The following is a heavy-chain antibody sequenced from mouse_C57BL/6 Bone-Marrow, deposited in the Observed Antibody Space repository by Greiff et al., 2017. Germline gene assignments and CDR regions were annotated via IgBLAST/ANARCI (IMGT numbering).Heavy chain of an antibody. CDR2: ISSGGSYT. D-gene: IGHD2-3*01. Sequence: EVQLQESGGDLVKPGGSLKLSCAASGFTFSSYGMSWVRQTPDKRLEWVATISSGGSYTYYPDSVKGRFTISRDNAKNTLYLQMSSLKSEDTAMYYCAGRWLLAYWGQGTTLTVSS. V-gene: IGHV5-6*01. J-gene: IGHJ2*01. CDR1: GFTFSSYG. CDR3: AGRWLLAY.